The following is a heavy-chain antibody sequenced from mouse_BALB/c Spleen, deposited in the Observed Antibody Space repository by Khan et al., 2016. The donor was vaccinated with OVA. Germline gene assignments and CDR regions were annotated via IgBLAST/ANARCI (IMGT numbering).Heavy chain of an antibody. CDR2: INPHIGET. V-gene: IGHV1-20*02. J-gene: IGHJ2*01. Sequence: EVQLVESGPELVKPGASVKISCKASGYSFTGYFMNWVMQSHGKSLEWIGRINPHIGETFYNQKFKGKATLTVDESSSSAHLELPSLASEDSAVFYCARYYRSDFDYWGQGTTLTVSS. CDR3: ARYYRSDFDY. CDR1: GYSFTGYF. D-gene: IGHD1-1*01.